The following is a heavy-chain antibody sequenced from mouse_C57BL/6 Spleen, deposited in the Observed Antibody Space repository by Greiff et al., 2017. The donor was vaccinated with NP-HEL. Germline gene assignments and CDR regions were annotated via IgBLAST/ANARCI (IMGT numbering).Heavy chain of an antibody. D-gene: IGHD1-1*01. V-gene: IGHV1-26*01. CDR2: INPNNGGT. CDR1: GYTFTDYY. CDR3: ARHGSSYYYAMDY. Sequence: EVQLQQSGPELVKPGASVKISCKASGYTFTDYYMNWVKQSPGQSLEWIGDINPNNGGTSYNQKFKGKATLTVDKASSTAYMELRSLTAEDSAVYYCARHGSSYYYAMDYWGQGTSVTVSS. J-gene: IGHJ4*01.